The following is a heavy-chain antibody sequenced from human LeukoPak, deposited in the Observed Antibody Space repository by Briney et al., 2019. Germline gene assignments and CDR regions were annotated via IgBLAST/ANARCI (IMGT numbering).Heavy chain of an antibody. J-gene: IGHJ4*02. V-gene: IGHV4-30-2*01. Sequence: TRSLTCTVSGGSISSAGYYWSWIRQPPGRDLEWIGYIYHSGSTYYNPSLKSRVTISADWSKNQFSLKLSSVTAADTAVYYCARARYSSSSLIDYWGQGTLVTVSS. D-gene: IGHD6-6*01. CDR1: GGSISSAGYY. CDR2: IYHSGST. CDR3: ARARYSSSSLIDY.